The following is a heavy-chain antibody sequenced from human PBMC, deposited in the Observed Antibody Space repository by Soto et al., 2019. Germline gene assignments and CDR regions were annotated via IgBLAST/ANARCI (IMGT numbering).Heavy chain of an antibody. Sequence: EVQLVESGGGLIQPGGSLRLSCAASGFTVSSNYMSWVRQAPGKGLEWVSVIYSGGSTYYADSVKGRFTISRDNSKNTLYLQMNSLRAEDTAVYYCERGGYSYGPYGMDVWGQGTTVTVSS. CDR2: IYSGGST. D-gene: IGHD5-18*01. J-gene: IGHJ6*02. CDR1: GFTVSSNY. CDR3: ERGGYSYGPYGMDV. V-gene: IGHV3-53*01.